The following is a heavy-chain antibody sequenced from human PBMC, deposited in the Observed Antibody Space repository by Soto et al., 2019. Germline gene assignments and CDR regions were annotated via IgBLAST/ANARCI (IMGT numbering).Heavy chain of an antibody. Sequence: SETLSLRCAVSGCSISSGGYCWSWIRQHPGKGLEWIGYIYYSGSTYYNPSLKSRVTISVDTSKNQFSLKLSSVTAADTAVYYCARDRGSKLELDYWGQGTLVTVSS. D-gene: IGHD1-1*01. J-gene: IGHJ4*02. CDR1: GCSISSGGYC. CDR2: IYYSGST. CDR3: ARDRGSKLELDY. V-gene: IGHV4-31*11.